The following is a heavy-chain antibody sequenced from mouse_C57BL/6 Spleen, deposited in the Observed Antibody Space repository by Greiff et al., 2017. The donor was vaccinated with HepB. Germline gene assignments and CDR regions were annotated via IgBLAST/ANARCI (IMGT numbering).Heavy chain of an antibody. CDR3: ARRDYDGYYYFDY. CDR1: GYTFTSYW. CDR2: IDPSDSET. D-gene: IGHD2-3*01. V-gene: IGHV1-52*01. J-gene: IGHJ2*01. Sequence: QVQLQQPGAELVRPGSSVKLSCKASGYTFTSYWMHWVKQRPIQGLEWIGNIDPSDSETHYNQKFKDKATLTVDKSSSTAYMQLSSLTSEDSAVYYCARRDYDGYYYFDYWGQGTTLTVSS.